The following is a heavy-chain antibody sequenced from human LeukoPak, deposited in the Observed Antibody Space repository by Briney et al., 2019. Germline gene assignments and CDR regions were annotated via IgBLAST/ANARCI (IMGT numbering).Heavy chain of an antibody. V-gene: IGHV3-21*06. CDR3: ARGRSGSA. Sequence: GGSLRLSCAASGFTFTSYSMSWVRQAPGKGLEWVSSFSSSSNYIFYADSLKGRFTLSRDNAKNSVYLQMNSLRADDTAVYYCARGRSGSAWGQGTLVTVSS. D-gene: IGHD6-25*01. CDR1: GFTFTSYS. J-gene: IGHJ5*02. CDR2: FSSSSNYI.